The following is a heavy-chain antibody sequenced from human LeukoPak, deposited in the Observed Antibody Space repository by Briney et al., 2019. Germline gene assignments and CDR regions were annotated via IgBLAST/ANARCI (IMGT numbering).Heavy chain of an antibody. J-gene: IGHJ4*02. V-gene: IGHV3-53*01. D-gene: IGHD4-11*01. CDR1: GLTVSSNY. Sequence: PGGSLRPSCAASGLTVSSNYMNWVRQAPGKGLEWVSVIYNGVTIHYADSVKGRFTISSDNSKNTVYLQMNSLRAEDTAIYYCILTPLTTSAVYWGQGTLVTVSS. CDR3: ILTPLTTSAVY. CDR2: IYNGVTI.